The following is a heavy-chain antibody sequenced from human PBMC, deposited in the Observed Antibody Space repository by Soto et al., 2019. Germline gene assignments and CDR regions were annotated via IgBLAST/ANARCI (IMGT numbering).Heavy chain of an antibody. V-gene: IGHV3-9*01. CDR2: ISWNSGNV. D-gene: IGHD1-1*01. Sequence: SLRLSFAASGFTFDDYAMHWVLQAPGKGLEWVSVISWNSGNVGYADSVKGRFTISRDNAKNSLYLQMNSLRPEDKALYYCAKETGNWNDGTSYYFDYWGQGTLVTVSS. CDR3: AKETGNWNDGTSYYFDY. J-gene: IGHJ4*02. CDR1: GFTFDDYA.